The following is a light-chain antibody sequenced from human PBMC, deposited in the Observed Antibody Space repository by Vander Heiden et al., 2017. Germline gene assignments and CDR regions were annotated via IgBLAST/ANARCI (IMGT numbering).Light chain of an antibody. CDR2: GKN. J-gene: IGLJ3*02. V-gene: IGLV3-19*01. CDR3: NSRDSSGNHWV. Sequence: GQAPALGIYGKNNRPSGCSDRCSGSSSGRTDSFSIRGAQTEDDADYYCNSRDSSGNHWVFGGGTKLTVL.